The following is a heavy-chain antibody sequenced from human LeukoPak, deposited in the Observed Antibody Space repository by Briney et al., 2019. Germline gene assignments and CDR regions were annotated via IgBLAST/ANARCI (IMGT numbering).Heavy chain of an antibody. Sequence: SQTLSLTCTVSGGSISSGSYYWSWIRQPAGQGLEWIRRIYTSGSTNYNPSLKSRVTISVDTSKNQFSLKLSSVTAADTAVYYCARGVVRGVIITREIDYWGQGTLVTVSS. V-gene: IGHV4-61*02. CDR1: GGSISSGSYY. J-gene: IGHJ4*02. CDR2: IYTSGST. D-gene: IGHD3-10*01. CDR3: ARGVVRGVIITREIDY.